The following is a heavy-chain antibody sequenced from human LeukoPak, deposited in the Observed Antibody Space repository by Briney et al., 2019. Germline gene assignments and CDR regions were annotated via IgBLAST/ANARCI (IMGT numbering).Heavy chain of an antibody. Sequence: SETLSLTCTVSGGSISSYYWSWIRQPAGKGLEWIGRIYTSGSTNYNPSLKSRVTMSVDTSKNQFSLKLSSVTAADTAVYYCAKDPVQWGAPPNWYFDVWGRGSLVSVSS. V-gene: IGHV4-4*07. CDR3: AKDPVQWGAPPNWYFDV. CDR1: GGSISSYY. CDR2: IYTSGST. J-gene: IGHJ2*01. D-gene: IGHD1-26*01.